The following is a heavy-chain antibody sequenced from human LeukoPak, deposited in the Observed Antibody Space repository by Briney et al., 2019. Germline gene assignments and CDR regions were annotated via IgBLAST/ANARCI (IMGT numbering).Heavy chain of an antibody. D-gene: IGHD3-3*01. Sequence: GGSLRLSCAASGFTFSDYYMSWIRQAPGKGLEWVSGISISGGATFYADSVKGRFTISRDNSKNTLYLQINSLRAEDTAVYYCVRGSGYFHWGLGTLVTVSS. CDR3: VRGSGYFH. J-gene: IGHJ4*02. CDR1: GFTFSDYY. CDR2: ISISGGAT. V-gene: IGHV3-23*01.